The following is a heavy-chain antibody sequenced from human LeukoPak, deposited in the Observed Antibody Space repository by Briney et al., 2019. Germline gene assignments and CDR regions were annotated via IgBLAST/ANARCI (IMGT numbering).Heavy chain of an antibody. CDR1: GGSISSYY. J-gene: IGHJ3*02. CDR3: ARGVDFSPGAFDI. CDR2: IYYSGST. D-gene: IGHD3/OR15-3a*01. V-gene: IGHV4-59*01. Sequence: SETLSLTCTVSGGSISSYYWSWIRQPPGKGLEWIGYIYYSGSTNYNPSLKSRVTISVDTSKNQFSLKLSSVTAADTAVYYCARGVDFSPGAFDIWGQGTMVTVSS.